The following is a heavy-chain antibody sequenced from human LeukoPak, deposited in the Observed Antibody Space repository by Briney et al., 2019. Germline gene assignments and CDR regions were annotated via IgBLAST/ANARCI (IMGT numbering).Heavy chain of an antibody. Sequence: ASVKVSCKASGYTFTSYDINWVRQATGQGLEWMGWMNPNSGGTNYAQKFQGWVTMTRDTSISTAYMELSRLRSDDTAVYYCARSRHGSTFDYWGQGTLVTVSS. CDR1: GYTFTSYD. CDR3: ARSRHGSTFDY. CDR2: MNPNSGGT. J-gene: IGHJ4*02. V-gene: IGHV1-2*04.